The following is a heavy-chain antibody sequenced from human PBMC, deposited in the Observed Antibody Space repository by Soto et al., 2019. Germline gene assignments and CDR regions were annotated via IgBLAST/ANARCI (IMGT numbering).Heavy chain of an antibody. V-gene: IGHV1-18*04. D-gene: IGHD6-6*01. Sequence: GASVKVSCKASGYTFTGYYMHWVRQAPGQGLEWMGWISAYNGNTNYAQKLQGRVTMTTDTSTSTAYMELRSLRSDDTAVYYCARESWQLERSGWFDPWGQGTLVTVSS. CDR1: GYTFTGYY. CDR2: ISAYNGNT. J-gene: IGHJ5*02. CDR3: ARESWQLERSGWFDP.